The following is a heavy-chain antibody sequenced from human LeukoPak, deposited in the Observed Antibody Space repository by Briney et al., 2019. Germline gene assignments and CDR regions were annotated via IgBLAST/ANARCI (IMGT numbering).Heavy chain of an antibody. J-gene: IGHJ5*02. V-gene: IGHV3-48*04. CDR1: GFTFSSYS. CDR2: ISSSSSTI. D-gene: IGHD3-3*01. CDR3: ARGGIFRPFDP. Sequence: GGSLRLSCAASGFTFSSYSMNWVRQAPGKGLEWVSYISSSSSTIYYADSVKGRFTISRDNAKNSLYLQMNSLRAEDTAVYYCARGGIFRPFDPWGQGTLVTVSS.